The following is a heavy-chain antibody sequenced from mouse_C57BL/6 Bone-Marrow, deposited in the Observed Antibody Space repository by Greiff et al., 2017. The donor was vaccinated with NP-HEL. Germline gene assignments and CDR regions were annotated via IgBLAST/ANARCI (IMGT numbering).Heavy chain of an antibody. D-gene: IGHD2-4*01. CDR3: AYDYDRFAY. Sequence: DVQLQQSGPVLVKPGASVKMSCKASGYTFTDYYMNWVKQSHGKSLEWIGVINPYNGGTSYNQKFKGKATLTVDKSSSTAYMELNSLTSEDSAVYYCAYDYDRFAYWGQGTLVTVSA. V-gene: IGHV1-19*01. CDR1: GYTFTDYY. J-gene: IGHJ3*01. CDR2: INPYNGGT.